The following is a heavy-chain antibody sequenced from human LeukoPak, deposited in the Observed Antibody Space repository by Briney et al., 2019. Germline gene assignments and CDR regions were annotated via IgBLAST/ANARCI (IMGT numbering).Heavy chain of an antibody. CDR2: ISYDASNK. J-gene: IGHJ4*02. D-gene: IGHD2-15*01. Sequence: PGGSLRLSCAASGFTFTGYAMHWVRQAPGKGLEWVAVISYDASNKYYADSVKGRFTISRDNSRSTVFLQLNSLRAEDTAVYYCARERDYCSGGSCYSFFDYWGQGTLVTVSS. CDR3: ARERDYCSGGSCYSFFDY. CDR1: GFTFTGYA. V-gene: IGHV3-30*04.